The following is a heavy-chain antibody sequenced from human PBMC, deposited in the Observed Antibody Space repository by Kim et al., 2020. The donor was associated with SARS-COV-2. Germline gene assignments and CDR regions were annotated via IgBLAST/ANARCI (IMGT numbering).Heavy chain of an antibody. Sequence: GGSLRLSCAASGFTFSSYGMHWVRQAPGKGLEWVAVIWYDGSNKYYADSVKGRFTISRDNSKNTLYLQMYSLRAEDTAVYYCAKGIAVGAAADYFDFWG. V-gene: IGHV3-33*06. D-gene: IGHD6-13*01. CDR1: GFTFSSYG. CDR2: IWYDGSNK. CDR3: AKGIAVGAAADYFDF. J-gene: IGHJ4*01.